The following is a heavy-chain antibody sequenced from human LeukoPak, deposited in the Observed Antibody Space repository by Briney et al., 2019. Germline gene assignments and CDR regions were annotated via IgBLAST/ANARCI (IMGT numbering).Heavy chain of an antibody. CDR3: ARVVDYDAYYFDY. Sequence: SQTLSLTCTVSGGSISSGDYYWSWIRQPPGKGLEWIGYIYYSGSTYYNPSLKSRVTISVDTSKNQFSLKLSSVTAADTAVYYCARVVDYDAYYFDYWGQGTLVTVSS. V-gene: IGHV4-30-4*01. CDR2: IYYSGST. D-gene: IGHD3-3*01. CDR1: GGSISSGDYY. J-gene: IGHJ4*02.